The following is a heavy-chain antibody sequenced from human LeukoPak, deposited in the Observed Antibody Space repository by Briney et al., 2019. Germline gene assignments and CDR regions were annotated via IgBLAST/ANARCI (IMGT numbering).Heavy chain of an antibody. D-gene: IGHD2-2*01. Sequence: PGGSLRLSCAASGFTFSSCGMHWVRQAPGKGLEWVAFIRYDGSNKYYADSVKGRFTISRDNSKNTLYLHVNSLRPEDTAVYYCARSALVPAASFDYWGQGTLVTVSS. CDR1: GFTFSSCG. V-gene: IGHV3-30*02. CDR3: ARSALVPAASFDY. J-gene: IGHJ4*02. CDR2: IRYDGSNK.